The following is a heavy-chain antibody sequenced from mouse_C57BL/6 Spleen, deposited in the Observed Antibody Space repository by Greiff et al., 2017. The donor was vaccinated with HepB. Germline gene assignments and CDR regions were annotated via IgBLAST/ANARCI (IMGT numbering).Heavy chain of an antibody. Sequence: QVQLQQSGAELVRPGASVTLSCKASGYTFTDYEMHWVKQTPVHGLEWIGAIDPETGGTAYNQKFKGKAILTADKSSSTAYMELRSLTSEDSAVYYCRRWNYGSSLDYWGQGTTLTVSS. D-gene: IGHD1-1*01. CDR1: GYTFTDYE. CDR3: RRWNYGSSLDY. V-gene: IGHV1-15*01. CDR2: IDPETGGT. J-gene: IGHJ2*01.